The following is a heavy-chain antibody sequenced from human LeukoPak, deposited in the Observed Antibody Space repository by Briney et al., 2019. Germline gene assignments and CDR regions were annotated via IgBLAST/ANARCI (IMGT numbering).Heavy chain of an antibody. CDR3: ARAQNSGFDY. CDR2: IKQDGSEK. CDR1: GFTFSSYA. Sequence: GGSLRLSCAASGFTFSSYAMSWVRQAPGKGLEWVANIKQDGSEKYYVDSVKGRFTISRHNAKNSLYLQMNSLRAEDTAVYYCARAQNSGFDYWGQGTLVTVSS. V-gene: IGHV3-7*01. D-gene: IGHD6-25*01. J-gene: IGHJ4*02.